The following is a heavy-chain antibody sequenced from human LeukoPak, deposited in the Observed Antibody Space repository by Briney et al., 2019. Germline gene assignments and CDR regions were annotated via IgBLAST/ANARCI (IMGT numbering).Heavy chain of an antibody. CDR2: INRDGSST. CDR3: ARSLGYCSSTSCHVY. CDR1: GIIFSNYW. D-gene: IGHD2-2*01. V-gene: IGHV3-74*01. Sequence: GGSLRLSCAASGIIFSNYWMHWARQAPGKGLVWVSRINRDGSSTSYADSVKGRFTISRDNAKNSLYLQMNSLRAEDTAVYYCARSLGYCSSTSCHVYWGQGTLVTVSS. J-gene: IGHJ4*02.